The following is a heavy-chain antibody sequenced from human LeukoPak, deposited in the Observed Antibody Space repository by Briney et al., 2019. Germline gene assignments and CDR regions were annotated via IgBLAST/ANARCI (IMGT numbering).Heavy chain of an antibody. Sequence: GGSLRLSCAASGFTFDDYAMHWVRQAPGKGLEWVSLITGGADSTYYADSVKGRFTISRDNSKNSLYLQMNSLRTEDIALYYCAKAHGSGNYYFYYMDIWGKGTTVTVSS. CDR3: AKAHGSGNYYFYYMDI. V-gene: IGHV3-43*02. D-gene: IGHD3-10*01. CDR2: ITGGADST. J-gene: IGHJ6*03. CDR1: GFTFDDYA.